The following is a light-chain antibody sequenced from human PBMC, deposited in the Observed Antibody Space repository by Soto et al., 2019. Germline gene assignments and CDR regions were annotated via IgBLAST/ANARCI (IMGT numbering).Light chain of an antibody. CDR1: SSDIGAFNY. CDR3: SSYTTAFFYV. V-gene: IGLV2-14*01. CDR2: GVT. J-gene: IGLJ1*01. Sequence: QSALTQPASVSGSPGQSITIYCTGYSSDIGAFNYVAWYQQHPGKAPKLIIHGVTNRPSGVSSRFSGSKSDYTASLTISGLQAEDEADYYCSSYTTAFFYVFGTGTKLTVL.